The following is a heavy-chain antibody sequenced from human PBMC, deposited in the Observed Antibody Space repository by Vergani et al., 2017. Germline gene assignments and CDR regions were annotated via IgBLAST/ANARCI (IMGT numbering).Heavy chain of an antibody. J-gene: IGHJ4*02. V-gene: IGHV3-30*02. D-gene: IGHD3-16*01. CDR1: GFTLRNYD. CDR3: AKHFRGWGIDY. CDR2: IQFDESNQ. Sequence: QVQLVESGGGVVQRGGSLRLPCATSGFTLRNYDMQWIRQGPGKGLEFVAFIQFDESNQYYADSVKGRFTLSRDFSKTTLYLQMNSLRTDDTATYYCAKHFRGWGIDYGGQGTQVIVSS.